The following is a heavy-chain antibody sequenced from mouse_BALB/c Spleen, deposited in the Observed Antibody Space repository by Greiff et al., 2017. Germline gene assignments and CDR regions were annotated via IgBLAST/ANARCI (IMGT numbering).Heavy chain of an antibody. V-gene: IGHV5-9-4*01. CDR1: GFTFSSYA. D-gene: IGHD2-4*01. CDR3: AREGDYDGYYYAMDY. CDR2: ISSGGSYT. J-gene: IGHJ4*01. Sequence: EVKLEESGGGLVKPGGSLKLSCAASGFTFSSYAMSWVRQSPEKRLEWVAEISSGGSYTYYPDTVTGRFTISRDNAKNTLYLEMSSLRSEDTAMYYCAREGDYDGYYYAMDYWGQGTSVTVSS.